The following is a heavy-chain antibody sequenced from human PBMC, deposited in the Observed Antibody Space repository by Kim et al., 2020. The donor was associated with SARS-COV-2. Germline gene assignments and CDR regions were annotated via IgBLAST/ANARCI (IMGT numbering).Heavy chain of an antibody. Sequence: VKGQFKISRENSKNTLYLQMNNLRAEDTAVYYCAKDRRASCGGDCFAFDYWGQGALVTVSS. V-gene: IGHV3-23*01. J-gene: IGHJ4*02. CDR3: AKDRRASCGGDCFAFDY. D-gene: IGHD2-21*02.